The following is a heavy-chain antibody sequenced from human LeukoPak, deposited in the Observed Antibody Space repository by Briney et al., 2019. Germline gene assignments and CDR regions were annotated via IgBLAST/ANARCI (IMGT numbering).Heavy chain of an antibody. CDR1: GYTFTNYY. V-gene: IGHV1-46*01. D-gene: IGHD3-22*01. Sequence: ASVKVSCKASGYTFTNYYIHWVRQAPGQGPEWMGIIHPRGGSARYAQRFQGRVSITRDTSTSTVYMELSRLRSEDAAVYYCARXXVNYYDTSGNALDIWGQGTMVTV. J-gene: IGHJ3*02. CDR2: IHPRGGSA. CDR3: ARXXVNYYDTSGNALDI.